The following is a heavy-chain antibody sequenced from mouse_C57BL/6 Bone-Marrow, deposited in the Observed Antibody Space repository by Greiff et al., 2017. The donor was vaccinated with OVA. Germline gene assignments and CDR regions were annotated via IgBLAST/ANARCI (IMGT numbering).Heavy chain of an antibody. J-gene: IGHJ4*01. Sequence: EVQVVESVAELVRPGASVKLSCTASGFNIKNTYMHWVMQRPEQGLEWIGRIDPANGNTKYAPKFQGKATITADTSSNTAYLQLSSLTSEDTAIYYCALPTTVVAKYYAMDYWGQGTSVTVSS. CDR3: ALPTTVVAKYYAMDY. CDR1: GFNIKNTY. V-gene: IGHV14-3*01. D-gene: IGHD1-1*01. CDR2: IDPANGNT.